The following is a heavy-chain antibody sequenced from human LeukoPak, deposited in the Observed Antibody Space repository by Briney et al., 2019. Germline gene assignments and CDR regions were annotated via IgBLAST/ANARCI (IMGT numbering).Heavy chain of an antibody. CDR2: INNSGST. CDR1: GGSFSGYY. V-gene: IGHV4-34*01. CDR3: ARAPSNYYGSGSYYIIGPYYYYYMDV. J-gene: IGHJ6*03. D-gene: IGHD3-10*01. Sequence: SETLSLTCAVYGGSFSGYYWSWIRQPPGKGLEWIGEINNSGSTNYNPSLKSRVTISVDTSKNQFSLKLSSVTAADTAVYYCARAPSNYYGSGSYYIIGPYYYYYMDVWGKGTTVTVSS.